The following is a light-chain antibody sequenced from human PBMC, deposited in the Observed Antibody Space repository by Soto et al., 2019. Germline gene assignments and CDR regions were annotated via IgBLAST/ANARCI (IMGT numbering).Light chain of an antibody. V-gene: IGKV1-5*03. Sequence: DIQMTQSPSALSASVGDRVTISCRASQSISGSLAWYQQKPGKAPKLLIYKASSLDSGVPSRFSGSGSGTEFTLTISSLQPDDFANYFCQQYETYWWTFGLGTRVEIK. CDR2: KAS. J-gene: IGKJ1*01. CDR3: QQYETYWWT. CDR1: QSISGS.